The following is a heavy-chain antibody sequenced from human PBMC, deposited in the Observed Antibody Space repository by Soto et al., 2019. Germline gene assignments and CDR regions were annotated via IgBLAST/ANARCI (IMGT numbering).Heavy chain of an antibody. CDR3: ARDFTQVGPLDF. D-gene: IGHD1-26*01. V-gene: IGHV3-33*01. J-gene: IGHJ4*02. CDR2: IRYDGTEK. Sequence: GGSLRLSCAASGFIFSSFALHWVRQAPGKGLEWVAVIRYDGTEKYNGDSVKGRFTISRDNSKNTVYLEMTSLKAEDTAVYYCARDFTQVGPLDFWGQGTLVTVSS. CDR1: GFIFSSFA.